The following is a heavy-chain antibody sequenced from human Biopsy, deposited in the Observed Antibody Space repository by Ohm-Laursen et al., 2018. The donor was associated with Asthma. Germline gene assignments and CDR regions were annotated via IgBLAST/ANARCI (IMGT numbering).Heavy chain of an antibody. Sequence: SSVKVSCNASGYTFTNYAIHWVRQAPGQRPEWMGWINAGNGNTKYSQKFQGRVTITRDTSATTAYMELSSLRSEDTAVNYCARPYYDSSGYYYENLSFDYWGQGTLVTVSS. V-gene: IGHV1-3*01. CDR3: ARPYYDSSGYYYENLSFDY. J-gene: IGHJ4*02. CDR2: INAGNGNT. D-gene: IGHD3-22*01. CDR1: GYTFTNYA.